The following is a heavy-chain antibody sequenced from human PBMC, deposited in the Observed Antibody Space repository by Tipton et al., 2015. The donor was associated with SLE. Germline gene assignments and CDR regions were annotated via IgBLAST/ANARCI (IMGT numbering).Heavy chain of an antibody. CDR3: ASVGAFES. CDR2: IKQDGSEK. J-gene: IGHJ3*02. V-gene: IGHV3-7*01. Sequence: SLRLSCAASGFTFSSYWMSWVRQAPVNGLEWVANIKQDGSEKYYVDSVKGRFTISRDNAKNSLYLQMNSLRAEDTAVYYCASVGAFESWGQGTMVTVSS. CDR1: GFTFSSYW.